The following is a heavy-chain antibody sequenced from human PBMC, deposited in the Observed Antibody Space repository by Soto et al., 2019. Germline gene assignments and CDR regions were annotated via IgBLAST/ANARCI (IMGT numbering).Heavy chain of an antibody. Sequence: EVQLVESGGGLVQPGGSLRLSCAASGFTFSSYSMNWVRQAPGKGLEWVSYISSSSSPIYYADSVKGRFTISRDNAKNSLSLHMNSLSAEDMAVYYCARDLNYGLFDYWGQGTLVTVSS. CDR3: ARDLNYGLFDY. V-gene: IGHV3-48*01. CDR2: ISSSSSPI. J-gene: IGHJ4*02. D-gene: IGHD4-17*01. CDR1: GFTFSSYS.